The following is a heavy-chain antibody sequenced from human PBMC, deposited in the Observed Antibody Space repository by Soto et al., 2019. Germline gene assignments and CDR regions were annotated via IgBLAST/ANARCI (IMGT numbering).Heavy chain of an antibody. Sequence: PGESLKISCKGSGYSFTSYWITWVRQMPGKGLEWMGRIDPSDSYTNYSPSLQGHVTISADKSISTAYLQWSSLKASDTAMYYCARYDYGGNSGFNTFDLWGQGTMVTVSS. CDR2: IDPSDSYT. D-gene: IGHD4-17*01. V-gene: IGHV5-10-1*01. CDR1: GYSFTSYW. CDR3: ARYDYGGNSGFNTFDL. J-gene: IGHJ3*01.